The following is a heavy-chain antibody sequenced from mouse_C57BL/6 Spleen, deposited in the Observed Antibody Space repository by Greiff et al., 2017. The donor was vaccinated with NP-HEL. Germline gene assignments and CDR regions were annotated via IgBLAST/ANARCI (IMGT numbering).Heavy chain of an antibody. CDR1: GYTFTDYE. V-gene: IGHV1-15*01. CDR3: TRSYYYGSSSWFAY. J-gene: IGHJ3*01. D-gene: IGHD1-1*01. Sequence: QVQLKQSRAELVRPGASVTLSCKASGYTFTDYEMHWVKQTPVHGLEWIGAIDPETGGTAYNQKFKGKAILTADKSSSTAYMELRSLTSEDSAVYYCTRSYYYGSSSWFAYWGQGTLVTVSA. CDR2: IDPETGGT.